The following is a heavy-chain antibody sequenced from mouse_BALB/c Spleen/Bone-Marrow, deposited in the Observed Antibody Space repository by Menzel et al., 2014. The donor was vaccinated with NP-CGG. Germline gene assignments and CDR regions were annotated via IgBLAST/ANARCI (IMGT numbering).Heavy chain of an antibody. J-gene: IGHJ2*01. D-gene: IGHD4-1*01. CDR3: ARSLTGKKTFDS. CDR2: INAGSGGT. Sequence: QVQLKQSGAELVRPGTSVKVSCKASGYVFTNYLIEWVKQRPGQGLEWIGVINAGSGGTDYSEKFKGEATLTADKSSSTAYMQLSSLTSDDSAVYFCARSLTGKKTFDSWGQGTTLTVSS. CDR1: GYVFTNYL. V-gene: IGHV1-54*01.